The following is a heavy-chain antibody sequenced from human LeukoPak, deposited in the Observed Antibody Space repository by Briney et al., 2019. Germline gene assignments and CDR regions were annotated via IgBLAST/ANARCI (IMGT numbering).Heavy chain of an antibody. D-gene: IGHD3-22*01. CDR1: GYTFTSYA. J-gene: IGHJ4*02. V-gene: IGHV7-4-1*02. CDR2: INTNTGNP. CDR3: ARDAGPYYYDSSGYYYFDY. Sequence: ASVKVSCKASGYTFTSYAMNWVRQAPGQGLEWMGWINTNTGNPTYAQGFTGRFVFSLDTSVSTAYLQISSLKAEDTAVYYCARDAGPYYYDSSGYYYFDYWGQGTLVTVSS.